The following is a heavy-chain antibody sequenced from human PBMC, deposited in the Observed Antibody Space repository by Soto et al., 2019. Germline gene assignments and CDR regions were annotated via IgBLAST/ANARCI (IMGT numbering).Heavy chain of an antibody. D-gene: IGHD5-12*01. CDR2: INPSGGST. CDR1: GYTFTSYY. J-gene: IGHJ3*02. V-gene: IGHV1-46*01. CDR3: ARDGGGYSGYDFYSFDI. Sequence: QVQLVQSGAEVKKPGASVKVSCKASGYTFTSYYMHWVRQAPGQGLEWMGIINPSGGSTSYAQKFQGRVTMTRDTSTSTVYMELSSLRSEDTAVYYCARDGGGYSGYDFYSFDIWGQGTMVTVSS.